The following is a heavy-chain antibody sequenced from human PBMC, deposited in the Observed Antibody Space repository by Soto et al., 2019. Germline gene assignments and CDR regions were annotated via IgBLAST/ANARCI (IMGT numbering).Heavy chain of an antibody. CDR3: ARGEAVDI. CDR2: ILYDGSNK. Sequence: QVQLVESGGGVVQPGRSLRLSCAASGFTFSDYAMHWVRQAPGKGLEWLAVILYDGSNKHYADSVEGRFTIFRDNSKNTVYLQMSSLRGEDTAIYYCARGEAVDIWGQGTMVTVSS. CDR1: GFTFSDYA. V-gene: IGHV3-30*04. J-gene: IGHJ3*02.